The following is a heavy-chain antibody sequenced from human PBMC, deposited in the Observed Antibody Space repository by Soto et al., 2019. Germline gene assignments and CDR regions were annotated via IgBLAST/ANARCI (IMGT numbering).Heavy chain of an antibody. CDR2: INQDGSEK. CDR3: PGRVGDAF. CDR1: ESTVSRDW. V-gene: IGHV3-7*01. D-gene: IGHD1-26*01. J-gene: IGHJ4*02. Sequence: EVHLVEPGGGLVQTGGSLRLSCAIFESTVSRDWMNWVRQAPGKGLEWVAHINQDGSEKYYVDSVKGRFTISRDNAKKSLYRQLSSLRPADTAMYDCPGRVGDAFWGQGTLVTVSS.